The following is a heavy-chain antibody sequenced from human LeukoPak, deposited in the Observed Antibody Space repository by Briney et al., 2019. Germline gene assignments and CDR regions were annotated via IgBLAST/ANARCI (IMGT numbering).Heavy chain of an antibody. Sequence: SETLSLTCAVYGGSFSGYYWSWIRQPPGKGLEWIGEINHSGSTNYNPSLKSRVTISVDTSKNQFSLKLSSVTAADTAVYYCARSGRWDDAFDIWGQGTMVTASS. CDR3: ARSGRWDDAFDI. V-gene: IGHV4-34*01. J-gene: IGHJ3*02. CDR2: INHSGST. D-gene: IGHD3-10*01. CDR1: GGSFSGYY.